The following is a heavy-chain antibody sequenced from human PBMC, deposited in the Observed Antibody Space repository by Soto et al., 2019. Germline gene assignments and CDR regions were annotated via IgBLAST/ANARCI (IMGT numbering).Heavy chain of an antibody. V-gene: IGHV3-23*01. CDR2: ISGSGGST. J-gene: IGHJ4*02. Sequence: GGSLRLSCAASGFTFSSYAMSWVRQAPGKGLEWVSAISGSGGSTYYADSVKGQFTISRDNSKNTLYLQMNSLRAEDTAVYYCAKDWINPPNYYDSSGHEYYFDYWGQGTLVTVSS. CDR3: AKDWINPPNYYDSSGHEYYFDY. D-gene: IGHD3-22*01. CDR1: GFTFSSYA.